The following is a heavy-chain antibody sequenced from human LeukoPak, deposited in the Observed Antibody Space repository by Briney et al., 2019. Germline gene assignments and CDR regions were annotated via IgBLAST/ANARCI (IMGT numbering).Heavy chain of an antibody. D-gene: IGHD2-15*01. CDR3: ARGRPLPGGYCSGGSCYFVGLLRGWDTPDAFDI. CDR1: GGSISSSNW. V-gene: IGHV4-4*02. J-gene: IGHJ3*02. Sequence: PSETLSLTCAVSGGSISSSNWWSWVRQPPGKGLEWIGEIYHSGSTNYNPSLKSRVTISVDKSKNQFSLKLSSVTAADTAVYYCARGRPLPGGYCSGGSCYFVGLLRGWDTPDAFDIWGQGTMVTVSS. CDR2: IYHSGST.